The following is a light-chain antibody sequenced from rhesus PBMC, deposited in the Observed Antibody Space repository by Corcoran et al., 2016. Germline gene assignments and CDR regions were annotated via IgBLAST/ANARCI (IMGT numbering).Light chain of an antibody. CDR3: SSYASSSTFV. V-gene: IGLV2-13*03. CDR1: SRDIGGYNR. CDR2: EVS. J-gene: IGLJ6*01. Sequence: QSAPTQPPSVSGSPGQSVTISCTGTSRDIGGYNRVSWYQHHPGKAPKLMIYEVSKRPSGVSDRFSGSKSGNTASLTISGLQAEDEADYWCSSYASSSTFVFGSGTRLTVL.